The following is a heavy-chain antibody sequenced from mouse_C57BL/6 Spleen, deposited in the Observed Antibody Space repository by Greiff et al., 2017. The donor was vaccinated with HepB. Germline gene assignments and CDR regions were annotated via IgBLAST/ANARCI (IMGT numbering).Heavy chain of an antibody. V-gene: IGHV14-2*01. Sequence: EVQLQQSGAELVKPGASVKLSCTASGFNIKDYYMHWVKQRTEQGLEWIGRIDPEDGETKYAPKFQGKATLTVDKPSSTAYMQLSSLTSEDSAVYYCARDTSGYFDYWGQGTTLTVSS. D-gene: IGHD3-2*02. CDR1: GFNIKDYY. J-gene: IGHJ2*01. CDR3: ARDTSGYFDY. CDR2: IDPEDGET.